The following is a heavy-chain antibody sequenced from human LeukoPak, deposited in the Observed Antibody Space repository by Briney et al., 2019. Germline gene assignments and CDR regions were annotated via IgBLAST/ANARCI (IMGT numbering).Heavy chain of an antibody. CDR1: GFTVSSNY. CDR2: IYSGGST. Sequence: GGSLRLSCAASGFTVSSNYMSWVRQAPGKGLEWVSVIYSGGSTYYADSVKGRFTISRDNSKNTLYLQMNSLRAGDTAVYYCARDLAYCGGDCYSVWGQGTTVTVSS. V-gene: IGHV3-66*01. J-gene: IGHJ6*02. CDR3: ARDLAYCGGDCYSV. D-gene: IGHD2-21*02.